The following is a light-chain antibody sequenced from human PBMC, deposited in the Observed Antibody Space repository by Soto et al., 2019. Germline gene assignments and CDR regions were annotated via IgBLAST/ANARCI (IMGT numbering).Light chain of an antibody. J-gene: IGKJ2*01. V-gene: IGKV3-15*01. CDR1: QSVSSN. CDR2: GAS. CDR3: HQYNKWPPYT. Sequence: EIVMTQSPATLSVSPGERATLSCRASQSVSSNLAWYQQKPGQAPWLLIYGASTRATAIPARFSGSGSGTEITFTIISLQLKDVAFYYCHQYNKWPPYTLGLGTKLQIK.